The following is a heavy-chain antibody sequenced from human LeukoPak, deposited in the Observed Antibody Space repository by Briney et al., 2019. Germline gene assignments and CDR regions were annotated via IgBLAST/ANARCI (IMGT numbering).Heavy chain of an antibody. Sequence: GGSLRLSCAASGFTFSSYGMHWVRQAPGKGLEWVAVIWYDGSNKYYADSVKGRFTISRDNSKNTLYLQMNSLRAEDTAVYYCAREKTVAGYYFDYWGQGTLVTVSS. CDR2: IWYDGSNK. D-gene: IGHD6-19*01. CDR1: GFTFSSYG. J-gene: IGHJ4*02. CDR3: AREKTVAGYYFDY. V-gene: IGHV3-33*01.